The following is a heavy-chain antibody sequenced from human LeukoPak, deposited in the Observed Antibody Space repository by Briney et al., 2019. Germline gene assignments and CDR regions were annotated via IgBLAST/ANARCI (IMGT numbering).Heavy chain of an antibody. CDR2: IHTSGST. D-gene: IGHD6-19*01. CDR3: ARELYGSGLGPLWY. Sequence: SETLSLTCSVSDGSFTSYYWSWIRQPAGKGLEWIGRIHTSGSTDYNPSLKTRVTMLVDTSKNQFSLKLTSVTAADTAVYYCARELYGSGLGPLWYWGQGTLVTVSS. V-gene: IGHV4-4*07. CDR1: DGSFTSYY. J-gene: IGHJ4*02.